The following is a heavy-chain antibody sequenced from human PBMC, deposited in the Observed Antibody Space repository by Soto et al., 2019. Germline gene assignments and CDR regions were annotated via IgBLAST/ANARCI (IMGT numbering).Heavy chain of an antibody. CDR2: IIPIFGTA. CDR3: ARGYYDYVWGSYRPHYYYYGMDV. J-gene: IGHJ6*02. Sequence: QVQLVQSGAEVKKPGSSVKVSCKASGGTFSSYAISWVRQAPGQGLEWMGGIIPIFGTANYAQKFQGRVTITADKSTSTAYMELSSLRSEDTAVYYCARGYYDYVWGSYRPHYYYYGMDVWCQGTTVTVSS. CDR1: GGTFSSYA. V-gene: IGHV1-69*06. D-gene: IGHD3-16*02.